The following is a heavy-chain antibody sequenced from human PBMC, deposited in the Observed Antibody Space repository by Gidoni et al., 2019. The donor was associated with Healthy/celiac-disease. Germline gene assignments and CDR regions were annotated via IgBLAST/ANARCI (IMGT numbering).Heavy chain of an antibody. CDR2: ISGSGGST. V-gene: IGHV3-23*01. CDR3: AKGTLASYYYYYMDV. CDR1: GFTFSSYA. D-gene: IGHD5-12*01. Sequence: EVQLLESGGGLVQPGGSLRLSCAASGFTFSSYAMSWVRQAPGQGLEWVLAISGSGGSTYYADSVKGRFTISRDNSKNTLYLQMNSLRAEDTAVYYCAKGTLASYYYYYMDVWGKGTTVTVS. J-gene: IGHJ6*03.